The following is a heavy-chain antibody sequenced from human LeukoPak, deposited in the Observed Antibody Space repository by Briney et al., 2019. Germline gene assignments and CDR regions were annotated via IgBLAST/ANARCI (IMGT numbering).Heavy chain of an antibody. Sequence: GGSLRLSCAASGFTFSSYAMHWVRQAPGKGLEWVAVMSSDGSNKHYADSVKGRFTISRDTSKNTLYLQMNSLRAEDTSVYYCARGDDTQYCSSISCYTGFDYWGQGTLVTVSS. J-gene: IGHJ4*02. CDR3: ARGDDTQYCSSISCYTGFDY. V-gene: IGHV3-30-3*01. CDR2: MSSDGSNK. D-gene: IGHD2-2*02. CDR1: GFTFSSYA.